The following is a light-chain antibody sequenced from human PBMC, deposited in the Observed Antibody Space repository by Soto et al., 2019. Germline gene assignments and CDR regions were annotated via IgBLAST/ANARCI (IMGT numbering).Light chain of an antibody. J-gene: IGKJ4*01. CDR1: QSISSW. CDR2: KAS. Sequence: DFQMTQSPSTLSASVGDRVTITCRASQSISSWLAWYQQKPGKAPKLLIYKASSLQSGVPSRFSGSGSGTEFTLTISGLQPDDFANYHCQQYHSFPLTFGGGTKVEVK. V-gene: IGKV1-5*03. CDR3: QQYHSFPLT.